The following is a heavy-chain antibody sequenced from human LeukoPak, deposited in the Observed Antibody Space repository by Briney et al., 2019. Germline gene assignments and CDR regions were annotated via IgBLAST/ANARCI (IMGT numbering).Heavy chain of an antibody. J-gene: IGHJ5*02. CDR3: ARHLRLWQNWFDP. D-gene: IGHD5-18*01. V-gene: IGHV5-51*01. Sequence: GESLKISCKGSGYKFAIYWIGWVRQIPGKGLEWMGIIYPGDSETRYSPSFQGQVTISADKSITTAHLQWSSLKASDTAMYYCARHLRLWQNWFDPWGQGTLVTVSS. CDR2: IYPGDSET. CDR1: GYKFAIYW.